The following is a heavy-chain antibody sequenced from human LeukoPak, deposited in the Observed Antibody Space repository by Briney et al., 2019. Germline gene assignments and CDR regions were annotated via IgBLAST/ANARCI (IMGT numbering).Heavy chain of an antibody. Sequence: PSETLSLTCAVYGGSFSGYYWSWIRQPPGKGLEWIGELNHSGSTNYNPSLKSRVTISVDTSKNQFSLKLSSVTAADTAVYYCARGGYCSSTSCFAPSLYNWFDPWGQGTLVTVSS. CDR3: ARGGYCSSTSCFAPSLYNWFDP. J-gene: IGHJ5*02. CDR1: GGSFSGYY. CDR2: LNHSGST. D-gene: IGHD2-2*01. V-gene: IGHV4-34*01.